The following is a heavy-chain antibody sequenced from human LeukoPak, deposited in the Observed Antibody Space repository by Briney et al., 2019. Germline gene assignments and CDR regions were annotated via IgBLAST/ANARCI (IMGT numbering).Heavy chain of an antibody. CDR3: AREREKTYDFWSGYRKKPYYYYYMDV. Sequence: PSETLSLTCTVSGGSISSYYWSWIRQPAGKGLEWIGRINTSGSTNYNPSLKSRVIMSVDTSKNQFSLKLSSVTAADTAVYYCAREREKTYDFWSGYRKKPYYYYYMDVWGKGTTVTVSS. CDR2: INTSGST. V-gene: IGHV4-4*07. J-gene: IGHJ6*03. D-gene: IGHD3-3*01. CDR1: GGSISSYY.